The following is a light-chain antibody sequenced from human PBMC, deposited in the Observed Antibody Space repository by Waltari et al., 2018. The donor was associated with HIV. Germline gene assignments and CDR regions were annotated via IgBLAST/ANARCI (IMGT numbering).Light chain of an antibody. CDR3: ASHGGIYMYV. CDR2: DVT. Sequence: QSALTQPRSVSGSPGQSVTISCTGTSSDLEFDSVSWYQQHPGKAPRLIIFDVTKRPSGVPDRFSGSRSGITASLTISGLQIDDEADYFCASHGGIYMYVFGVVTTVSVL. CDR1: SSDLEFDS. V-gene: IGLV2-11*02. J-gene: IGLJ1*01.